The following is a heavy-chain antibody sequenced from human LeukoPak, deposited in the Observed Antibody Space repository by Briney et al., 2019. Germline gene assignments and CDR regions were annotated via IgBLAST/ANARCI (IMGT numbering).Heavy chain of an antibody. CDR2: IYYSGTT. D-gene: IGHD5-24*01. CDR1: GGSISSYY. CDR3: ARYGAATIARFDY. Sequence: SETLSLTCTVSGGSISSYYWSWIRQPPGKGLEWIGYIYYSGTTIYNPSLKSRVIISVDTSKNQFSLNLTSVTAADTAVYYCARYGAATIARFDYWGQGTLVTVSS. J-gene: IGHJ4*02. V-gene: IGHV4-59*08.